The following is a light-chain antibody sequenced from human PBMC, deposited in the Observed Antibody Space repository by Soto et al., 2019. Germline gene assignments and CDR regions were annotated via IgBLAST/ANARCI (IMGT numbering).Light chain of an antibody. CDR3: QQRSNWPIT. CDR2: GAS. J-gene: IGKJ5*01. CDR1: QSVSSSY. Sequence: EIVVTQSPDTLPLSTGERATLSCRASQSVSSSYLAWYQQKPGQAPRLLIYGASSRATGIPDRFSGSGSGTDFTLTISRLEPEDFAVYCCQQRSNWPITFGQGTRLE. V-gene: IGKV3D-20*02.